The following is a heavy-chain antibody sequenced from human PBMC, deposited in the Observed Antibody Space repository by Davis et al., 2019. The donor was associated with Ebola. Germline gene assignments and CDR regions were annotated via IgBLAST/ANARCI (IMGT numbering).Heavy chain of an antibody. CDR3: AREYTDSSGRRLDY. Sequence: GGSLRLSCAASGFTFSSFAMHWVRQAPGKGLEWVAVISYDGSVTYHVDSVKGRFTISRDNSKDTLYLQMNTLRAEDTAVYYCAREYTDSSGRRLDYWGQGTLVTVSS. CDR1: GFTFSSFA. D-gene: IGHD2-2*02. CDR2: ISYDGSVT. J-gene: IGHJ4*02. V-gene: IGHV3-30-3*01.